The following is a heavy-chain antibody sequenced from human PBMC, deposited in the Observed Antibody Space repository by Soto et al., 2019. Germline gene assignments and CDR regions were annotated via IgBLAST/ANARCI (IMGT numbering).Heavy chain of an antibody. D-gene: IGHD1-7*01. V-gene: IGHV3-7*01. J-gene: IGHJ4*02. CDR2: IKQDGSEK. CDR1: GFTFSSHW. Sequence: GGSLRLSCAASGFTFSSHWMSWVRQAPGKGLEWVANIKQDGSEKYYVDSVKGRFTISRDSSKNSLYLQMNSLRAEDTAVYYCARDRTLDYWGQGTLVTVSS. CDR3: ARDRTLDY.